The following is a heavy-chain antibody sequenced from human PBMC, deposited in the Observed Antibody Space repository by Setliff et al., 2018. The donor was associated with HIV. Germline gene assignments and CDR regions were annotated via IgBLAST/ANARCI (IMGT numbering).Heavy chain of an antibody. CDR1: GGSFSRYY. Sequence: PSETLSLTCAVYGGSFSRYYWNWIRQSPGKGLEWIGYIFDSGTTKYNPSVTSRVTISVDASKNQFFLQLISVTAADTAVYYCARQGGYNSPLMVWGQGKLVTVSS. CDR2: IFDSGTT. J-gene: IGHJ4*02. V-gene: IGHV4-59*08. CDR3: ARQGGYNSPLMV. D-gene: IGHD3-10*01.